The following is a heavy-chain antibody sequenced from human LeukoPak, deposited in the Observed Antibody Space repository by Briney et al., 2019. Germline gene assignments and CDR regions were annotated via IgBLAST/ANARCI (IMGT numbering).Heavy chain of an antibody. D-gene: IGHD1-26*01. CDR1: GFTFSSYA. Sequence: GGSLRLSCAASGFTFSSYAMSWVRQAPGKGLEWVSAISGSGGSTYYADSVKGRFTISRDNSKNTLYLQMNSLRAEDTAVYYCAKDTNSGSYTGGGYWGQGTLVTVSS. V-gene: IGHV3-23*01. CDR2: ISGSGGST. J-gene: IGHJ4*02. CDR3: AKDTNSGSYTGGGY.